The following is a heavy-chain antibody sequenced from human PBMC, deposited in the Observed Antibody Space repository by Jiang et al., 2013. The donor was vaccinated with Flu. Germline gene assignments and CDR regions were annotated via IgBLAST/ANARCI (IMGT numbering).Heavy chain of an antibody. Sequence: GSFSDYAGAGSPAPREGAGVDWEISHSGSSKCNPSLKSRVTISIDTSKNQLSLKLTSVTAADTAVYYCATQSSTVIGDYWGQGTLVTVSS. CDR1: GSFSDYA. J-gene: IGHJ4*02. V-gene: IGHV4-34*01. CDR3: ATQSSTVIGDY. CDR2: ISHSGSS. D-gene: IGHD6-6*01.